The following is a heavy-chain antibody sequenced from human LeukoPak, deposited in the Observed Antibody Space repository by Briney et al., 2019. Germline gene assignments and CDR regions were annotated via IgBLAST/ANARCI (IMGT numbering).Heavy chain of an antibody. V-gene: IGHV4-61*01. CDR1: VITINSTTYY. J-gene: IGHJ4*02. D-gene: IGHD3-22*01. CDR3: YCSRADSSDYGINSYYRFFDY. Sequence: SETLSLTCSVSVITINSTTYYWSWIRQAPGKGLEWIGNIYYTGSTNYNPSLKSRLTISADSSKNQFSLKLGSVTTADKDIYFYYCSRADSSDYGINSYYRFFDYWGQGALVIVSS. CDR2: IYYTGST.